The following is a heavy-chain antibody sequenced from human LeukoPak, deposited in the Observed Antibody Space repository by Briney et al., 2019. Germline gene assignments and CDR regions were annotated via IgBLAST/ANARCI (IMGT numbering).Heavy chain of an antibody. J-gene: IGHJ4*02. CDR3: AKGPLEGYFDY. CDR1: GFTFSTYA. Sequence: GGSLRLSCAASGFTFSTYAMSWVRQAQGKGLEWVSTISGSGSSTYYADSVKGRFTISRDNSKNTLYLQMHSLRVEDTAVYYCAKGPLEGYFDYWGQGTLVTVSS. CDR2: ISGSGSST. D-gene: IGHD5-24*01. V-gene: IGHV3-23*01.